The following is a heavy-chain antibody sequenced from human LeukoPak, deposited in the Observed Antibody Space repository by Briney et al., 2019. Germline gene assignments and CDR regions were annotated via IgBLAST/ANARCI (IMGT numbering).Heavy chain of an antibody. CDR1: GFTFIGHG. D-gene: IGHD3-10*01. V-gene: IGHV3-30*02. CDR3: AKDHSFYGSGSSGYDAFDI. CDR2: IRYDGRDK. Sequence: GGSLRLSCAASGFTFIGHGMHWVRQAPGKGPEWVAFIRYDGRDKKYADSVKGRLTISRDNSKNTLNLQMDNLRPEDTAVYYCAKDHSFYGSGSSGYDAFDIWGQGTMVTVSS. J-gene: IGHJ3*02.